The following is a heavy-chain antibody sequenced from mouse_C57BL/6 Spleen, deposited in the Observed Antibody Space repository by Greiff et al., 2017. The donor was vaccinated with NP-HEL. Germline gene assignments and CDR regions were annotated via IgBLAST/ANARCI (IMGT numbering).Heavy chain of an antibody. J-gene: IGHJ4*01. D-gene: IGHD2-4*01. CDR1: GFSLTSYG. CDR3: AKRGDYDRGYAMDY. V-gene: IGHV2-3*01. Sequence: VKLMESGPGLVAPSQSLSITCTVSGFSLTSYGVSWVRQPPGKGLEWLGVIWGDGSTNYHSALISRLSISKDNSKGQVFLKLHSLQTDDTATYYCAKRGDYDRGYAMDYWGQGTSVTVSS. CDR2: IWGDGST.